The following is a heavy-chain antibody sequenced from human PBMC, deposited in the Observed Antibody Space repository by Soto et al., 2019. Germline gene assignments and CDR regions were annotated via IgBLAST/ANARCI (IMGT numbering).Heavy chain of an antibody. CDR2: IWYDGSNK. Sequence: QVQLVESGGGVVQPGRSLRLSCAASGFTFSSYGMHWVRQAPGKGLEWVAVIWYDGSNKYYADSVKGRFTISRDNSKNTLYLQLNSLRAEDTAVYYCARDLAPLLYYYYGMDVCGQGTTVIVSS. J-gene: IGHJ6*02. V-gene: IGHV3-33*01. CDR1: GFTFSSYG. CDR3: ARDLAPLLYYYYGMDV.